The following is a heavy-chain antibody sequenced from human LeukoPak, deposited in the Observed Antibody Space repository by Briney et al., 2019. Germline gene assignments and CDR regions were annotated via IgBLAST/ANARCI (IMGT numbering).Heavy chain of an antibody. CDR2: FSNDGGGI. CDR1: GFIFKNYG. V-gene: IGHV3-23*01. CDR3: AKGGSGYFLDL. D-gene: IGHD5-12*01. Sequence: GGSLRLSGAASGFIFKNYGLIWVGQAPGKGLHWVSAFSNDGGGITYADFVKGRFTISRDNSKNTLFLQMNSLRAEDTALYYCAKGGSGYFLDLWGQGTLVTVSS. J-gene: IGHJ5*02.